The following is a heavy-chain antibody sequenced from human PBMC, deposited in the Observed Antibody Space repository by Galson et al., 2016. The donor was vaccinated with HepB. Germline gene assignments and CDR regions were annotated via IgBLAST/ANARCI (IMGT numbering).Heavy chain of an antibody. V-gene: IGHV3-30*04. CDR1: GIPFSAYS. J-gene: IGHJ4*02. CDR3: ARIGHGWNFGNGLDY. D-gene: IGHD1-7*01. CDR2: ISHDGSSK. Sequence: SLRLSCAASGIPFSAYSMHWVRQAPGKGLQGVAVISHDGSSKYSSDSVKGRFTISRDNSKNTLYLHMSSLRPEDTGVYVCARIGHGWNFGNGLDYWGQGTLVIVSS.